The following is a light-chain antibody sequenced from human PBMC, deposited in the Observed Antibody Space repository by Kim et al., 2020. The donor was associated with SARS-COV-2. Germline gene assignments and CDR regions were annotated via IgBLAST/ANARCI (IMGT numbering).Light chain of an antibody. CDR3: QAWDSSTAV. CDR1: KLGDKY. V-gene: IGLV3-1*01. J-gene: IGLJ2*01. CDR2: QDS. Sequence: SVSPGQTASITCSGDKLGDKYACWYQQKPGQSPVLVIYQDSKRPSVISERFSGSNSGNTATLTISGTQAMDEADYYCQAWDSSTAVFGGGTQLTVL.